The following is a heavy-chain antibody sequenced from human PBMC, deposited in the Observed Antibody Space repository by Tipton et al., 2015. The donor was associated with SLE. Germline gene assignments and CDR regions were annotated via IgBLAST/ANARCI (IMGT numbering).Heavy chain of an antibody. CDR3: ARHSAGMSSGGWGLYFDS. Sequence: TLSLTCTVSGGSISNYYWSWIRQTPGKGLEWIGSFYYSGNTYYNPSLKSRVTISVDTSKNQFSLKLNSVTAADTVVYYCARHSAGMSSGGWGLYFDSWGQGTLVTVSS. CDR2: FYYSGNT. CDR1: GGSISNYY. V-gene: IGHV4-59*08. D-gene: IGHD1-26*01. J-gene: IGHJ4*02.